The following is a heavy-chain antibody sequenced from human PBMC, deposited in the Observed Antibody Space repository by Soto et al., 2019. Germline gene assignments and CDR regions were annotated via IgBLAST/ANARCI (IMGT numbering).Heavy chain of an antibody. CDR1: GGSISSGGYY. Sequence: QVQLQESGPGLVKPSQTLSLTSTVSGGSISSGGYYWSWIRQHPGKGLEWIGYIYYSGSTYYNPSLKSRVTISVDTSKNQFSLKLSSVTAADTAVYYCARGLVEMATMGWFDPWGQGTLVTVSS. V-gene: IGHV4-31*03. CDR2: IYYSGST. CDR3: ARGLVEMATMGWFDP. D-gene: IGHD5-12*01. J-gene: IGHJ5*02.